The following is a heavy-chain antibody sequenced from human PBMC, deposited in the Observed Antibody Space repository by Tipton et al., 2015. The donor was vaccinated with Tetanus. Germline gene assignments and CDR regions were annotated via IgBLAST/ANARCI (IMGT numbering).Heavy chain of an antibody. CDR3: ARSNSEEDYYYYGMDV. Sequence: SLRLSCAASGFTFSSHAMSWVRQAPGKGLEWVSAISGSGGSTYYADSVKGRFTISRDNSKNTLYLQMNSLRAEDTAVYYCARSNSEEDYYYYGMDVWGQGTTVTVSS. CDR2: ISGSGGST. V-gene: IGHV3-23*01. CDR1: GFTFSSHA. D-gene: IGHD4-11*01. J-gene: IGHJ6*02.